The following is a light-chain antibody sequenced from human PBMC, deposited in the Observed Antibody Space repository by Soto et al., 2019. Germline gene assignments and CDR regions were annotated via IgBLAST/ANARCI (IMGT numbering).Light chain of an antibody. V-gene: IGKV3-20*01. J-gene: IGKJ4*01. Sequence: EIMLTQSPGTLSLSPGERATLYCRASQSVSSTYLAWYQQKPGQAPRLLIYGASSRATGIPDRFSGSGSGTDLTLTISRLEPEDFAVYYCQQYGTSPRTFGGWTKVEIK. CDR1: QSVSSTY. CDR2: GAS. CDR3: QQYGTSPRT.